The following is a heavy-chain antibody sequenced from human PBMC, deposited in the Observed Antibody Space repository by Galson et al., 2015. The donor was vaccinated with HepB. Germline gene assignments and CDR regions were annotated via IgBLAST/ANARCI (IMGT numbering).Heavy chain of an antibody. CDR1: GFTFSSYG. Sequence: SLRLSCAASGFTFSSYGMHWVRQAPGKGLEWVAVISYDGSNKYYADSVKGRFTISRDNSKNTLYLQMNSLRAEDTAVYYCAKSGIVVVPAAYLDYWGQGTLVTVSS. J-gene: IGHJ4*02. CDR3: AKSGIVVVPAAYLDY. V-gene: IGHV3-30*18. D-gene: IGHD2-2*01. CDR2: ISYDGSNK.